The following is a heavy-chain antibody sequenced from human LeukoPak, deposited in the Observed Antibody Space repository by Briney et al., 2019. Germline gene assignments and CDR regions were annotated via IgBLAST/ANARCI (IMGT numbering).Heavy chain of an antibody. D-gene: IGHD3-22*01. CDR2: IYPGGST. CDR1: GGSINSYY. J-gene: IGHJ3*02. V-gene: IGHV4-4*07. Sequence: SETLSLTCTVSGGSINSYYWSWIRQPAGKGLEWIGRIYPGGSTNYNPSLKSRVTMSIDTSTSQFSLKLSSVTAADTAVYYCARDADYYDSSGYDAHDAFDIWGQGAMVTVSS. CDR3: ARDADYYDSSGYDAHDAFDI.